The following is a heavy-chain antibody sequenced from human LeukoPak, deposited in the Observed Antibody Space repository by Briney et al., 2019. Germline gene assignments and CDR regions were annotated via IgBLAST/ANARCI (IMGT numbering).Heavy chain of an antibody. J-gene: IGHJ4*02. CDR1: GGSISSSSYY. CDR3: AREWGNSYGSSFDY. V-gene: IGHV4-39*07. Sequence: PSETLSLTCIVSGGSISSSSYYWGWIRQPPGRGLEWIGNIYHSGSTYYNPSLKSRVTISVDTSKNQFSLKLSSVTAADTAVYYCAREWGNSYGSSFDYWGQGTLVTVSS. CDR2: IYHSGST. D-gene: IGHD5-18*01.